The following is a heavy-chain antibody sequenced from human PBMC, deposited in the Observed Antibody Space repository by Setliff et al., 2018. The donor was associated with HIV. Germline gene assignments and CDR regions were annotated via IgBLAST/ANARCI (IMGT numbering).Heavy chain of an antibody. J-gene: IGHJ6*02. CDR2: ISYTGKS. CDR1: GGAISSSYYY. CDR3: ARVRGRYYYHYAMDV. V-gene: IGHV4-39*01. Sequence: SETLSLTCTVSGGAISSSYYYWGWIRQPPGKGLQWIGSISYTGKSYYNPALERRVTVSVDTSKNQFSLKLSSVTAADTAVYYCARVRGRYYYHYAMDVWGQG. D-gene: IGHD3-10*01.